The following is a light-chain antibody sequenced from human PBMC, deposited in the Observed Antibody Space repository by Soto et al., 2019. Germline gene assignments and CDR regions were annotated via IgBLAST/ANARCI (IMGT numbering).Light chain of an antibody. J-gene: IGLJ3*02. V-gene: IGLV4-69*01. Sequence: QAVLTQSPSASAALGASVTLTCTLSSGHSSYAIAWHQQQPEKGPRYLMKLNSDGSHSKGDGIPDRFSGSSSGAERYLTISSLQSEDEADYYCQTWGTGLLVFGGGTKLTVL. CDR3: QTWGTGLLV. CDR1: SGHSSYA. CDR2: LNSDGSH.